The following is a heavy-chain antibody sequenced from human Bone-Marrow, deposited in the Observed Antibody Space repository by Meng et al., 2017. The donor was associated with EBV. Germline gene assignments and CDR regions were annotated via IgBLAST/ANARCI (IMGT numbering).Heavy chain of an antibody. CDR2: LIPMSDEP. Sequence: QVQLVQSGAEVKKLGSSVKVSCKTSGGTFRSDAISWVRQAPGQGLEWMGGLIPMSDEPHYAQKFQGRVTITADESTSTHYMDLSGLRSEDTAVYYCASESGRGFTPDYWGQGTLVTVSS. J-gene: IGHJ4*02. D-gene: IGHD3-10*01. CDR1: GGTFRSDA. V-gene: IGHV1-69*01. CDR3: ASESGRGFTPDY.